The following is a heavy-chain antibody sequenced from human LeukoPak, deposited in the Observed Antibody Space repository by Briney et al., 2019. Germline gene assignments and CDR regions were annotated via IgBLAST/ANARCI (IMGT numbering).Heavy chain of an antibody. Sequence: PSETLSLTCSVSGGSINSYWWSWIRQPAGKGLEFIGRIYTTGMTNYNPSLKSRVSMPVDTSKNKFSLELRSVTAADTAVYYCARDTRRGGYWDFADYWGQGTLVTVSS. CDR2: IYTTGMT. CDR3: ARDTRRGGYWDFADY. J-gene: IGHJ4*02. CDR1: GGSINSYW. D-gene: IGHD3-22*01. V-gene: IGHV4-4*07.